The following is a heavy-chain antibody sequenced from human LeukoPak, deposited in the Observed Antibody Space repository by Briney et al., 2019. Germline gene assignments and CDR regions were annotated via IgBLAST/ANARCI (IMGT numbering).Heavy chain of an antibody. Sequence: GGSLRLSCAASGFTFSSYAMSWVRQAPGKGLGWVSAISGSGGSAYYADPVMRRFTSPSDNTKNQLYLQMNSLRAEDTGVGYCAKDPGPLLLYDFDCWGQGTLVTVSS. J-gene: IGHJ4*02. CDR3: AKDPGPLLLYDFDC. CDR2: ISGSGGSA. D-gene: IGHD2-15*01. V-gene: IGHV3-23*01. CDR1: GFTFSSYA.